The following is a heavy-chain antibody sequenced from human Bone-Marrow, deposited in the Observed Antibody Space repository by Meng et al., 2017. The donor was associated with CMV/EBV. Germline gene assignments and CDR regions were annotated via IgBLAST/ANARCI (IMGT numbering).Heavy chain of an antibody. CDR1: GFTVSSNY. CDR3: ASRTEYYYYGMDV. CDR2: IYSGGST. J-gene: IGHJ6*02. D-gene: IGHD1-14*01. Sequence: GESLKISCAASGFTVSSNYMSWVRQAPGKGLEWVSVIYSGGSTYYAVSVKGRFTISRDNSKNTLYLQMNSLRAEDTAVYYCASRTEYYYYGMDVWGQGTTVTVSS. V-gene: IGHV3-53*05.